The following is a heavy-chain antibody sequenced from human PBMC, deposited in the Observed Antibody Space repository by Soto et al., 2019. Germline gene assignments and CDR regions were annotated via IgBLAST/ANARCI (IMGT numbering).Heavy chain of an antibody. V-gene: IGHV1-46*03. J-gene: IGHJ6*03. CDR3: TRAGYCSGASCYGYLYHYYMDV. D-gene: IGHD2-2*03. Sequence: QVQLVQSGAEVKNPGASVKVSCKASGYTFTNYYMHWVRQAPGQGLEWMGIINPSGGSTSYAQKFQGSVTMTRDTFTSTVYMELSSLRSEDTAVYYCTRAGYCSGASCYGYLYHYYMDVWGTGTTVTVSS. CDR2: INPSGGST. CDR1: GYTFTNYY.